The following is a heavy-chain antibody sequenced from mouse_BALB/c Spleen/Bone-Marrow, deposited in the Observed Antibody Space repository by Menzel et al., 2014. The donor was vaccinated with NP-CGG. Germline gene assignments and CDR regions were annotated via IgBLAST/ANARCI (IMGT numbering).Heavy chain of an antibody. V-gene: IGHV5-6-4*01. D-gene: IGHD1-2*01. CDR3: TREDYGYTFAY. CDR2: ISSGGSYT. J-gene: IGHJ3*01. CDR1: GFTFSSYT. Sequence: EVKLMESGGGLVKPGGSLKLSCAASGFTFSSYTMSWVRQTPEKRLEWVATISSGGSYTYYPDSVKGRFTISRDNAKNTRYLQMSSLKSEDTAMYYCTREDYGYTFAYWGQGTLVTVSA.